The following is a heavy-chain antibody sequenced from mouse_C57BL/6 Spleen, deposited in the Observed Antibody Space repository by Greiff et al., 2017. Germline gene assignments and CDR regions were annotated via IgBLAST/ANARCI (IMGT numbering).Heavy chain of an antibody. CDR3: ARGWNGLDY. J-gene: IGHJ2*01. D-gene: IGHD1-1*02. Sequence: EVQLQESGPELVKPGASVKISCKASGYSFTGYYMNWVKQSPEKSLEWIGEINPSTGGTTYNQKFKAKATLTVDKSSSTAYMQLKSLTSEDSAVYYCARGWNGLDYWGQGTTLTVSS. V-gene: IGHV1-42*01. CDR1: GYSFTGYY. CDR2: INPSTGGT.